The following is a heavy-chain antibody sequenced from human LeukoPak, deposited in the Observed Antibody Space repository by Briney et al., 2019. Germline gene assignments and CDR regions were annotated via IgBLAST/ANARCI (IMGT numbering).Heavy chain of an antibody. CDR2: INHSGST. Sequence: SETLSLTCAVYGGSFSGYYWSWIRQPPGKGLEWIGEINHSGSTNYNPSLESRVTISVDTSKNQFSLKLSSVTAADTAVYYCARSGGDYALGAFDIWGQGTMVTVSS. J-gene: IGHJ3*02. D-gene: IGHD4-17*01. CDR1: GGSFSGYY. V-gene: IGHV4-34*01. CDR3: ARSGGDYALGAFDI.